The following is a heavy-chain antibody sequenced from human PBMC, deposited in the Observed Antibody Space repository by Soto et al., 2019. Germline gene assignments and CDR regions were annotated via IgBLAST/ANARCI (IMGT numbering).Heavy chain of an antibody. V-gene: IGHV1-2*02. CDR1: GYIFTGFY. CDR2: INANSGDT. Sequence: ASVKVSCKASGYIFTGFYIHWVRQAPGQGLECMGWINANSGDTFYAQKFQGRLTMTRDTSLSTVYMELNSLTFDDTAVYYCARDPPWGSGTALDYYFYGMDVWGQGTTVTVSS. D-gene: IGHD3-10*01. CDR3: ARDPPWGSGTALDYYFYGMDV. J-gene: IGHJ6*02.